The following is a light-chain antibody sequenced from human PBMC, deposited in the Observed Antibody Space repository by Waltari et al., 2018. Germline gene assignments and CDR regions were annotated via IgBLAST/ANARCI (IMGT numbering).Light chain of an antibody. Sequence: ENVLTQSPATLSLSPGERATLSCRASQRVSSKLAGYQQKPGQAPRPLMYDASNRATGIPARFSGSGSGTDFTLTISSLEPEDFAVYYCHQRNNWPFTFGQGTKLEIK. CDR2: DAS. V-gene: IGKV3-11*01. CDR3: HQRNNWPFT. CDR1: QRVSSK. J-gene: IGKJ2*01.